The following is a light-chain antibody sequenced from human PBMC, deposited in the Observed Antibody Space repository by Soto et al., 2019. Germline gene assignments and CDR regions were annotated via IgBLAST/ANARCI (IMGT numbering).Light chain of an antibody. Sequence: QSALTQPRSVSGSPGQSVTISCTGASSDVGGYNYVSWYQQHPGKAPKVMIYDVSKRPSGVPDRFSGSKSANTASLTISGLQAEGEADYYCCSYAGNYIYVFGTGTKVTVL. V-gene: IGLV2-11*01. CDR1: SSDVGGYNY. J-gene: IGLJ1*01. CDR2: DVS. CDR3: CSYAGNYIYV.